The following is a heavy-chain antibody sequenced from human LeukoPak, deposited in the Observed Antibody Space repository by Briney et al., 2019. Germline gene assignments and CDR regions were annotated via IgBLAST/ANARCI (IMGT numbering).Heavy chain of an antibody. CDR1: GYSFTSYW. CDR2: IYPGDSDT. J-gene: IGHJ3*02. V-gene: IGHV5-51*01. CDR3: ARRNPLAYDAFDI. D-gene: IGHD2-21*01. Sequence: GESLKFSCKGSGYSFTSYWIGWVRQMPGKGLKWMGIIYPGDSDTRYSPSFQGQVTISADKSITTAYLQWSSLKASDTAIYYCARRNPLAYDAFDIWGQGTMVTVSS.